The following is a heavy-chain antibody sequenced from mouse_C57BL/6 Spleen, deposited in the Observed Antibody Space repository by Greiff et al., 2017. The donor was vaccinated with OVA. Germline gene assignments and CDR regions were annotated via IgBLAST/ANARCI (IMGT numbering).Heavy chain of an antibody. V-gene: IGHV1-55*01. CDR2: IYPGSGST. Sequence: QVQLQQPGAELVKPGASVKMSCKASGYTFTSYWITWVKQRPGQGLEWIGDIYPGSGSTNYNEKFKSKATLTVDTSSSTAYLQLSGLTSEDSAVYYCARGNYGSSFDYWGQGTTLTVSS. CDR3: ARGNYGSSFDY. J-gene: IGHJ2*01. CDR1: GYTFTSYW. D-gene: IGHD1-1*01.